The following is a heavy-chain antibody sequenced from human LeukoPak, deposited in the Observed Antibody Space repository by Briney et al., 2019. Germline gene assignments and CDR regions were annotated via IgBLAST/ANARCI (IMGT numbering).Heavy chain of an antibody. Sequence: GGSLRLSCAASGFTLSSYSMNWVRQAPGKGLEWVSSISSSSSYIYYADSVKGRFTISRDNAKNSLYLQMNSLRAEDTAVYYCARDQISYYDFWSGYYPYDYWGQGALVTVSS. J-gene: IGHJ4*02. CDR2: ISSSSSYI. CDR1: GFTLSSYS. V-gene: IGHV3-21*01. D-gene: IGHD3-3*01. CDR3: ARDQISYYDFWSGYYPYDY.